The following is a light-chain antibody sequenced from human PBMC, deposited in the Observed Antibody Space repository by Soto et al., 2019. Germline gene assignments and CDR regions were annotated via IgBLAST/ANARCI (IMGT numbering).Light chain of an antibody. Sequence: IHMTHSPSTLSASVVYRVTITFLASQFVSSFLCWYQQKPGKVPKLLIFGVSVLASGVPSRFSGSGSGTEITLTISSLQPEDFETDYCQHYNSYSEAFGQGTKVDIK. CDR2: GVS. CDR3: QHYNSYSEA. CDR1: QFVSSF. J-gene: IGKJ1*01. V-gene: IGKV1-5*01.